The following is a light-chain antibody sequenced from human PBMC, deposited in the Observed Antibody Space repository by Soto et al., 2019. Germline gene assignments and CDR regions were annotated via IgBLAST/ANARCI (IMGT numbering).Light chain of an antibody. CDR3: SSYTTSSTVV. J-gene: IGLJ2*01. Sequence: PGQSITISCTGTSSDVGGYNYVSWYQQHPGKAPKLTIYDVSNRPSGVSNRFSGSKSGNTASLTISGLQAEDEADYFCSSYTTSSTVVFGGGTQLTVL. CDR2: DVS. V-gene: IGLV2-14*04. CDR1: SSDVGGYNY.